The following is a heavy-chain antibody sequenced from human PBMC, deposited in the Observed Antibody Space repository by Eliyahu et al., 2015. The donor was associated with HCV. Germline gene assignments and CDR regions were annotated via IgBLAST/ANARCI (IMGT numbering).Heavy chain of an antibody. D-gene: IGHD3-10*01. CDR2: FGSAGDS. Sequence: EVQLVESGGGLVQPGGSLRLACAASGFXFSSFDXXWVRXXPGKGLGXVSTFGSAGDSYYPGSVKGRFTISRENAKNSLYLQMNSLRAGDTVVYYCARGSTRGYFGEPGAFDIWGQGTTVTVSS. J-gene: IGHJ3*02. V-gene: IGHV3-13*01. CDR3: ARGSTRGYFGEPGAFDI. CDR1: GFXFSSFD.